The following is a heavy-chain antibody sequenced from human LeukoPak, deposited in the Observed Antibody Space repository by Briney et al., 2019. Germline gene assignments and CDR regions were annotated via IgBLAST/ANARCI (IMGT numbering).Heavy chain of an antibody. Sequence: GSLRLSRVASGFMFSDSWISWVRQAAREGLEWVGDIVRGGSEKQYVDSVRGRFTISRANAKNSVYLQMDSLRAEDTAVYCCATYKNRLAGDVWGQGTTVSVSS. D-gene: IGHD1-14*01. CDR1: GFMFSDSW. CDR2: IVRGGSEK. J-gene: IGHJ6*02. V-gene: IGHV3-7*01. CDR3: ATYKNRLAGDV.